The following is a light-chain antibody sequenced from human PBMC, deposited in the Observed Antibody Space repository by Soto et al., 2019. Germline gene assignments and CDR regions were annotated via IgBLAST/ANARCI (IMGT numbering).Light chain of an antibody. J-gene: IGKJ3*01. V-gene: IGKV1-27*01. CDR2: SAS. CDR1: EDISNF. Sequence: DIQMTQSPSSLSASVGDRVTITCRASEDISNFLAWYQQKPGKVPKVLIYSASTLQSGVPSRFSGSGSGTDFTLTISSLQPEDVATYYCHKYNSAPLTFGPGTKVDFK. CDR3: HKYNSAPLT.